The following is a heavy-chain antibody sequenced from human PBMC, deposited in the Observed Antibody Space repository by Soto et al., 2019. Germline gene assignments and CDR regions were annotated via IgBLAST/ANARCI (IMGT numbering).Heavy chain of an antibody. CDR1: GGSISSYY. J-gene: IGHJ6*02. CDR3: ARDSPFEPSGMDV. Sequence: SETLSLTCTVSGGSISSYYWSWIRQPPGKGLEWIGYIYYSGSTNYNPSLKSRVTISVDTSKNQFSLKLSSVTAADTAVYYCARDSPFEPSGMDVWGQGTTVTVSS. D-gene: IGHD3-9*01. V-gene: IGHV4-59*01. CDR2: IYYSGST.